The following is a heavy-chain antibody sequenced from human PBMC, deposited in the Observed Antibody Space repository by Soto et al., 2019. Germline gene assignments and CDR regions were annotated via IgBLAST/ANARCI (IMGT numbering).Heavy chain of an antibody. CDR2: IYHSGST. Sequence: PSETLSLTCAVSGGSISSSNWWGWVRQPPGKGLEWIGEIYHSGSTNYNPSLKSRVTISVDKSKNQFSLKLSSVTAADTAVYYCARGAGGGYCSGGSCAPFDYWGQGTLVTVSS. CDR1: GGSISSSNW. J-gene: IGHJ4*02. D-gene: IGHD2-15*01. V-gene: IGHV4-4*02. CDR3: ARGAGGGYCSGGSCAPFDY.